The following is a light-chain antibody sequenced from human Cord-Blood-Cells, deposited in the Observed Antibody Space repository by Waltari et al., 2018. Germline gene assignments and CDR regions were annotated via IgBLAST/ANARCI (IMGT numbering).Light chain of an antibody. J-gene: IGLJ2*01. V-gene: IGLV3-1*01. CDR3: QAWDSSTVV. Sequence: SYELTQPPSVSVSPGQTASITCSGDKLGDKYACWYQQKPGQSPVLVIYQDSERPSVIPERFSGSNSGNTATLTIGGTQAMDEADYYCQAWDSSTVVVGGGTKLTVL. CDR1: KLGDKY. CDR2: QDS.